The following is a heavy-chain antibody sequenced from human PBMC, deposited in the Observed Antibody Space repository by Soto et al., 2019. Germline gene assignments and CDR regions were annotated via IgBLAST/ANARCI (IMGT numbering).Heavy chain of an antibody. Sequence: GGSLRLSCAASGFTFSTYSMNWVRQAPGKGLEWVSYISSSSSTIFYTDSVKGRFTVSRDNAKNSLYLQMNSLRAEDTAVYYSARPTYYYDSSGPPAYWGQGTLVTVPQ. CDR1: GFTFSTYS. CDR3: ARPTYYYDSSGPPAY. J-gene: IGHJ4*02. V-gene: IGHV3-48*01. D-gene: IGHD3-22*01. CDR2: ISSSSSTI.